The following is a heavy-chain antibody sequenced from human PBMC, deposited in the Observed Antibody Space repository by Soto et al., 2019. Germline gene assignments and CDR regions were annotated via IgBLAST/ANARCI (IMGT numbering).Heavy chain of an antibody. CDR2: ISAYNGNT. CDR1: GYTFTSYG. D-gene: IGHD1-1*01. V-gene: IGHV1-18*04. Sequence: QVQLVQSGAEVKKPGASVKVSCKASGYTFTSYGMRWVRQAPGQGLEWMGWISAYNGNTNYAQKIQGRVIMTTDTSTSTAYKELRSMRSYDTAVYYCERDRTVHPRVYFDYWGQGTLVTVSS. CDR3: ERDRTVHPRVYFDY. J-gene: IGHJ4*02.